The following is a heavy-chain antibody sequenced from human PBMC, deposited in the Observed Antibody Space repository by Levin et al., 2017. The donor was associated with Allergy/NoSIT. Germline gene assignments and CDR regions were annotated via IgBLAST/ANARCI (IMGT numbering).Heavy chain of an antibody. J-gene: IGHJ4*02. Sequence: LSLTCVASGFTFSSYGMNWVRQAPGKGLEWLALIWYDESNEYYADSVKGRFTISRDNSESTLYLQVNSLRVEDTAVYYCARAGSSASAYDYFDYWGQGTLVTVSS. D-gene: IGHD2-2*01. CDR2: IWYDESNE. CDR1: GFTFSSYG. V-gene: IGHV3-33*01. CDR3: ARAGSSASAYDYFDY.